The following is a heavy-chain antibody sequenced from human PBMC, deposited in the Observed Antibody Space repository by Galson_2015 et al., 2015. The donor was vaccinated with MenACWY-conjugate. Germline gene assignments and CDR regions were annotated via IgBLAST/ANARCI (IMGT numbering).Heavy chain of an antibody. CDR2: FYWDDDK. J-gene: IGHJ4*02. V-gene: IGHV2-5*02. Sequence: PALVKPTQTLTLTCTFSGFSLSTSGVAVGWIRQPPGKALEFLALFYWDDDKRYSPSLKSRLTITKDTSKNQVILTMTNMDPVDTATYYCARRQDYQFDYWGQGTLVTVSS. CDR1: GFSLSTSGVA. D-gene: IGHD4-11*01. CDR3: ARRQDYQFDY.